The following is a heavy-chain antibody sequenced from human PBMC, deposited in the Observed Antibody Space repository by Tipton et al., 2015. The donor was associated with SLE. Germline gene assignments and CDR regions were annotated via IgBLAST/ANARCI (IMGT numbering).Heavy chain of an antibody. D-gene: IGHD3/OR15-3a*01. J-gene: IGHJ4*02. CDR1: GFILSSNE. Sequence: SLRLSCAASGFILSSNEMNWVRQAPGKGLEWVSYISTSGTTTYYAESVKGRFTISRDNAQNSVYLQMNSLKAEDTAVYYCMGGTLASRWGQGTLVTVSS. V-gene: IGHV3-48*03. CDR2: ISTSGTTT. CDR3: MGGTLASR.